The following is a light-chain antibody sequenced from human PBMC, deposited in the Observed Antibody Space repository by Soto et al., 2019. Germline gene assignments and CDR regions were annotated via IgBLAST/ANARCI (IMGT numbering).Light chain of an antibody. CDR3: LQHNSYPIT. CDR2: AAS. J-gene: IGKJ4*01. V-gene: IGKV1-17*01. Sequence: DTQMTQSPSSLSASVGDRVTITCRASQDIRNELGWYQHKPGTAPKRLIYAASSLQSGVPSRFSCSVSGTEFTLTISSLQPDDFATYYCLQHNSYPITFGGGTKVEIK. CDR1: QDIRNE.